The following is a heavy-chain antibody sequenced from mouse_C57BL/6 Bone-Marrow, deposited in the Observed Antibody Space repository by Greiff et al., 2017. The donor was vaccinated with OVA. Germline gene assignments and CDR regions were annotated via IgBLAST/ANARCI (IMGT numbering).Heavy chain of an antibody. Sequence: VQLQQSGTVLARPGASVKLSCTTSGYTFTSYWMNWVQQRPGQGLEWMGAIYPGNSDNSSNQKFKGKGKLTAVKSASTAYMELRSLTNEDSAVYYCTRENYAMYYWGQGTAVTVSS. CDR2: IYPGNSDN. CDR3: TRENYAMYY. J-gene: IGHJ4*01. V-gene: IGHV1-5*01. CDR1: GYTFTSYW.